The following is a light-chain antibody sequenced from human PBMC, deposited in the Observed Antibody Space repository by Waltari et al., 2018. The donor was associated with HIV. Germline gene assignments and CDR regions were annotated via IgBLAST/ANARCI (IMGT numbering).Light chain of an antibody. CDR2: DVN. J-gene: IGLJ2*01. Sequence: QSALTQPASVAGSPGQSITISCTGTSSDIGGYDYVSWYQQHPGKAPKLMLFDVNKRPSGVPARFSGSKSGHTASLTISGLQADDEADYYCCSYAGSYTEIFGGGTKLTVL. CDR3: CSYAGSYTEI. CDR1: SSDIGGYDY. V-gene: IGLV2-11*01.